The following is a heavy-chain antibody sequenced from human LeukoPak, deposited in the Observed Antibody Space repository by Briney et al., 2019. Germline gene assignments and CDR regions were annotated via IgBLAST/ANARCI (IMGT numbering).Heavy chain of an antibody. D-gene: IGHD2-2*01. CDR2: IRYDGSNK. J-gene: IGHJ4*02. CDR3: AKAGHIVVVPAAMADY. Sequence: GGSLRLSCAASGFTFSSYGMHWVRQAPGKGLEWVAFIRYDGSNKYYADSVKGRFTISRDNSKNTLYLQMNSLRAEDTAVYYCAKAGHIVVVPAAMADYWGQGTLVTVSS. V-gene: IGHV3-30*02. CDR1: GFTFSSYG.